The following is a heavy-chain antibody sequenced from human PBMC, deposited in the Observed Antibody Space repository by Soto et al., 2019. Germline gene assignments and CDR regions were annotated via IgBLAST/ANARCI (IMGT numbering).Heavy chain of an antibody. Sequence: PSETLSLTCTVSGGSISSGDFCWSWIRQPPVKGLEWIGYIYYTGSTYYNPSLKSRVPISLDTSKNQFSLKLSSVTAADTAVYYCARAPHEDSSGYLYFGYWGQGTLVTVSS. CDR2: IYYTGST. V-gene: IGHV4-30-4*01. D-gene: IGHD3-22*01. J-gene: IGHJ4*02. CDR1: GGSISSGDFC. CDR3: ARAPHEDSSGYLYFGY.